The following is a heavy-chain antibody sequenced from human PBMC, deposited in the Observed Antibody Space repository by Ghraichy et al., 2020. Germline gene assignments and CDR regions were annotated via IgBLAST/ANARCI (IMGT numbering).Heavy chain of an antibody. CDR3: ARLGYGTSSGFAGFDI. Sequence: SETLSLTCSVSGGSIKSYYWNWIRQPAGKGLEWIGRVYSSGRANNYNPSLQSCVTMSVDTSKNQISLNLRSVTAADTAVYYCARLGYGTSSGFAGFDIWGQGTLVTVSS. V-gene: IGHV4-4*07. CDR1: GGSIKSYY. CDR2: VYSSGRAN. D-gene: IGHD6-6*01. J-gene: IGHJ3*02.